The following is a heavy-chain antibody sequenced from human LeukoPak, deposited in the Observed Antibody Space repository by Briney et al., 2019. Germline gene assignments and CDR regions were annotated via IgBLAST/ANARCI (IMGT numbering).Heavy chain of an antibody. J-gene: IGHJ4*02. CDR2: FDPEDGET. D-gene: IGHD3-3*01. V-gene: IGHV1-24*01. CDR3: AKSYYDFWSGYYTGLPLDY. CDR1: GYTLTELS. Sequence: ASVKVSCKVSGYTLTELSIHWVRQAPGKGLEWMGGFDPEDGETIYAQKFQGRVTITADKSTSTAYMELSSLRSEDTAVYYCAKSYYDFWSGYYTGLPLDYWGQETLVTVSS.